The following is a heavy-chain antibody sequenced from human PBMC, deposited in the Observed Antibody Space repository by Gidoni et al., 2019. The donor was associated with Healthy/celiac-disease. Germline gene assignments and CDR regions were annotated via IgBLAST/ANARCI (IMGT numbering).Heavy chain of an antibody. J-gene: IGHJ6*02. Sequence: QLQLQESGPGLVKPSETLSLTCTVSGGSISSSRYYWGWIRQPPGKGLEWIGSIYYSGSTYYNPSLKSRVTISVDTSKNQFSLKLSSVTAADTAVYYCIGSPRTYYYGMDVWGQGTTVTVSS. D-gene: IGHD6-13*01. V-gene: IGHV4-39*01. CDR3: IGSPRTYYYGMDV. CDR1: GGSISSSRYY. CDR2: IYYSGST.